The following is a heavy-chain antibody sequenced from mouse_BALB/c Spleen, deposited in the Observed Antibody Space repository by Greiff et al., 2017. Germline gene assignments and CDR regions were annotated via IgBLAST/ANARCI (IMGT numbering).Heavy chain of an antibody. CDR2: ISSGSSTI. CDR1: GFTFSSFG. V-gene: IGHV5-17*02. CDR3: ARSRGYWYFDV. J-gene: IGHJ1*01. Sequence: EVKLVESGGGLVQPGGSRKLSCAASGFTFSSFGMHWVRQAPEKGLEWVAYISSGSSTIYYADTVKGRFTISRDNPKNTLFLQMTSLRSEDTAMYYCARSRGYWYFDVWGAGTTVTVSS.